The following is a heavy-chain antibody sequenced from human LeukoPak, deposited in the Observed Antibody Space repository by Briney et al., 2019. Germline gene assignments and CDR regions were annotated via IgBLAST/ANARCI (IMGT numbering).Heavy chain of an antibody. CDR3: ARHAYADSMGDY. CDR1: GFTVSSNY. D-gene: IGHD4-17*01. CDR2: IYSGGST. Sequence: GGSLRLSCAASGFTVSSNYMSWVRQAPGKGLEWVSVIYSGGSTYYADSVKGRFTISRDNSKNTLYLQMNSLRAEDTAVYYCARHAYADSMGDYWAQGTLVTVSS. V-gene: IGHV3-53*01. J-gene: IGHJ4*02.